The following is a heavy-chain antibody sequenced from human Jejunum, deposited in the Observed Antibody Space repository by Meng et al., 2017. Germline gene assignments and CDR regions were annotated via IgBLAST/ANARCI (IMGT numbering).Heavy chain of an antibody. V-gene: IGHV4-4*07. CDR3: ARELYSSGWYGES. CDR2: IYTSENT. CDR1: GASISSYT. D-gene: IGHD6-19*01. Sequence: SETLSLTCTVSGASISSYTWSWIRQPAGKGLEWIGRIYTSENTDCNPSFKSRVTMSVDTSKNQLSLKLRSVTAADTAVYYCARELYSSGWYGESWGQGTLVNVSS. J-gene: IGHJ4*02.